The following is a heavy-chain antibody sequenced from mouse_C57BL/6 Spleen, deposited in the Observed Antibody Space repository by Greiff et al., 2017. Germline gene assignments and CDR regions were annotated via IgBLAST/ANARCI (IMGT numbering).Heavy chain of an antibody. V-gene: IGHV1-80*01. CDR1: GYAFSSYW. CDR2: IYPGDGDT. J-gene: IGHJ4*01. CDR3: APNWDLYAMDY. Sequence: QVQLKQSGAELVKPGASVKISCKASGYAFSSYWMNWVKQRPGKGLEWIGQIYPGDGDTNYNGKFKGKATLTADKSSSTAYMQLSSLTSEDSAVYFCAPNWDLYAMDYWGQGTSVTVSS. D-gene: IGHD4-1*02.